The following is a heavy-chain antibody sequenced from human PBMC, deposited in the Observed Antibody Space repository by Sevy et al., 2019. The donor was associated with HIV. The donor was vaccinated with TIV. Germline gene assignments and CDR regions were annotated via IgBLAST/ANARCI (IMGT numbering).Heavy chain of an antibody. CDR1: GFTVSNNF. V-gene: IGHV3-53*01. CDR3: ASSGPAGDD. D-gene: IGHD2-2*01. Sequence: GGSLRLSCAASGFTVSNNFVTWVRQAPGKGLEWVSFIYIDGRTYYADSVKGRFTIYRDNSKNMEYLQLNSLRDEDTAVYFCASSGPAGDDWGQGTLVTVSS. J-gene: IGHJ4*02. CDR2: IYIDGRT.